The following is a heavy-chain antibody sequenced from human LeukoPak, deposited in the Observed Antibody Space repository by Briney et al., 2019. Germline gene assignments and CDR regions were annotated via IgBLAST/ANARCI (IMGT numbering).Heavy chain of an antibody. J-gene: IGHJ4*02. CDR1: GFTFSSYA. D-gene: IGHD3-3*01. CDR2: ISGSGGST. V-gene: IGHV3-23*01. Sequence: GGSLRLSCAASGFTFSSYAMSWVCQAPGKGLEWVSAISGSGGSTYYADSVKGRFTISRDNSKNTLYLQMNSLRAEDTAVYYCAKENDFWSGSGMFDYWGQGTLVTVSS. CDR3: AKENDFWSGSGMFDY.